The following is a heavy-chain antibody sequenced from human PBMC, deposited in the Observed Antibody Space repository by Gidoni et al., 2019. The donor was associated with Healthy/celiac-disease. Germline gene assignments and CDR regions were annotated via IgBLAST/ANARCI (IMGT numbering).Heavy chain of an antibody. CDR1: GGTFSSSA. D-gene: IGHD2-15*01. CDR3: ARIRCSGGSCYRYFDY. Sequence: QVQLVQSGAEVKKPGSSVKVSCKASGGTFSSSAISWVRQAPGQGLEWMGGLIPIFGTANYAQKFQGRVTITADESTSTAYMELSSLRSEDTAVYYCARIRCSGGSCYRYFDYWGQGTLVTVSS. J-gene: IGHJ4*02. V-gene: IGHV1-69*01. CDR2: LIPIFGTA.